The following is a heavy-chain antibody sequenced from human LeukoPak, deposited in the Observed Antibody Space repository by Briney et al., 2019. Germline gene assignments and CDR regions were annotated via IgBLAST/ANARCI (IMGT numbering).Heavy chain of an antibody. CDR2: IFWDGNR. CDR3: AHSLRRPSCSGGNCYYFDY. J-gene: IGHJ4*02. CDR1: GFSITTKGVG. D-gene: IGHD2-15*01. Sequence: SGPTLVNPTQTLPLTCTVTGFSITTKGVGVGWIRQAPGKALERLAIIFWDGNRRYNSSLRSRLTITSDNSKNQVFLTMTNMVPVDTATYFCAHSLRRPSCSGGNCYYFDYWGQGTLVTVSS. V-gene: IGHV2-5*02.